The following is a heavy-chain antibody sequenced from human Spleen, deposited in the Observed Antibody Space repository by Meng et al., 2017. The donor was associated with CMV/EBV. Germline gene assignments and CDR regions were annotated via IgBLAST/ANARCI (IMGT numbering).Heavy chain of an antibody. Sequence: GGSLRLSCAASGLTFSTYWMSWVRQAPGKGLEWVANIKHDGREKYYVDSVKGRFTISRDNAKNSLYLQMSSLRPEDAAVYYCARDAEGDLWSGGYFDFWGQGSLVTVSS. D-gene: IGHD3-3*01. CDR1: GLTFSTYW. CDR2: IKHDGREK. CDR3: ARDAEGDLWSGGYFDF. V-gene: IGHV3-7*01. J-gene: IGHJ4*02.